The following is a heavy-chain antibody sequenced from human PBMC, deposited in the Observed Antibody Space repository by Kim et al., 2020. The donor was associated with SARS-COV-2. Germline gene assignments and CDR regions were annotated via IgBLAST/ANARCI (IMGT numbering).Heavy chain of an antibody. CDR3: ATDSDGSGSYLKY. CDR2: ISYDGTKE. V-gene: IGHV3-30*14. J-gene: IGHJ4*02. Sequence: GGSLRLSCEASGFTFGDYPMHWVRQAPGKGLEWLAVISYDGTKEYYPDSVKGRFTISRDRSHNTLYLHMTSLRGEDTAVYYCATDSDGSGSYLKYWGQGT. CDR1: GFTFGDYP. D-gene: IGHD3-10*01.